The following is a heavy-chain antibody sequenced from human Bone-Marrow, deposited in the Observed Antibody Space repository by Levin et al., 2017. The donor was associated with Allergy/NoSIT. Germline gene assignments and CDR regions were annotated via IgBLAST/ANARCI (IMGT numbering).Heavy chain of an antibody. CDR3: AKEIGAAVTNVNGFFDY. CDR1: GFTFSNYA. Sequence: GESLKISCAASGFTFSNYAMNWVRLAPGKGLEWVSAISGSGDTSYYADSVRGRFSVSRDNSRNTLFLQMNSLRVEDTAIYYCAKEIGAAVTNVNGFFDYWGQGILVTVSS. J-gene: IGHJ4*02. D-gene: IGHD4-17*01. CDR2: ISGSGDTS. V-gene: IGHV3-23*01.